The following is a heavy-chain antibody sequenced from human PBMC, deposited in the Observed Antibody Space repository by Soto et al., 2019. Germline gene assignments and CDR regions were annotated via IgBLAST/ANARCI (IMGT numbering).Heavy chain of an antibody. CDR2: IDPSDSYI. CDR1: WYTFFRYW. D-gene: IGHD6-19*01. CDR3: ARHGAAIWLGY. J-gene: IGHJ4*02. V-gene: IGHV5-10-1*01. Sequence: GESLKISCKTSWYTFFRYWISWVRQVPGRGLQWMGNIDPSDSYINYNPAFRGHVTFSVDKSSSTAYLHWSSLGPSDTAIYYCARHGAAIWLGYWGQGTLVTVSS.